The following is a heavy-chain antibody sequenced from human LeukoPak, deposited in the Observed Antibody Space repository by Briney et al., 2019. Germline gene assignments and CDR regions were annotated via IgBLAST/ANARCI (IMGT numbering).Heavy chain of an antibody. Sequence: PGGSLRLSCAVSGFTFSDYYMSWVRQAPGKGLEWVSYISSSGSSIYYADSVKGRFTISRDNAKNSLYLQMNSLRAEDTAVYYCARLRRGGNLKYFDYWGQGTLVTVSS. CDR3: ARLRRGGNLKYFDY. D-gene: IGHD4-23*01. J-gene: IGHJ4*02. V-gene: IGHV3-11*01. CDR2: ISSSGSSI. CDR1: GFTFSDYY.